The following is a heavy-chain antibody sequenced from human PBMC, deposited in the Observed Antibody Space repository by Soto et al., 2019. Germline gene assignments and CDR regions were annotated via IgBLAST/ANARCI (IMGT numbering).Heavy chain of an antibody. CDR1: GGSISTYY. J-gene: IGHJ4*02. CDR3: ARGGGYSNPYNFDY. D-gene: IGHD5-18*01. CDR2: IYYSGNT. V-gene: IGHV4-59*01. Sequence: SETLSLTCTVSGGSISTYYWTWIRQPPGKGLGWIGYIYYSGNTNYNPSLKSRVTISEDTSKKQFSLKLSSVTAADTAVYYCARGGGYSNPYNFDYWGQGTLVTVSS.